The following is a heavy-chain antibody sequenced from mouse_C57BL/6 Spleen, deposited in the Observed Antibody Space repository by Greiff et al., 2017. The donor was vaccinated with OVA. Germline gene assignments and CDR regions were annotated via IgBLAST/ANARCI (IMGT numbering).Heavy chain of an antibody. J-gene: IGHJ4*01. CDR2: INPGSGGT. CDR1: GYAFTNYL. CDR3: ARSEGYGSSLDY. D-gene: IGHD1-1*01. Sequence: QVQLKQSGAELVRPGTSVKVSCKASGYAFTNYLIEWVKQRPGQGLEWIGVINPGSGGTNYNEKFKGKATLTADKSSSTAYMQLSSLTSEDSVVYFCARSEGYGSSLDYWGQGTSVTVSS. V-gene: IGHV1-54*01.